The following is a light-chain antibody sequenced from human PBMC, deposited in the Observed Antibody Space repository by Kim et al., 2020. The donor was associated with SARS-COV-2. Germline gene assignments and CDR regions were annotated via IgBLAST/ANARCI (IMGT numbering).Light chain of an antibody. CDR2: DGS. CDR3: QQRRHWPT. Sequence: APGEIAPLSCRASQFIYSSLAWYPHKPGQAPRLLIYDGSNRATGIPARCSGSGSGTDFTLTISSLEPEDFSVYYCQQRRHWPTFGGGTKVDIK. J-gene: IGKJ4*01. V-gene: IGKV3-11*01. CDR1: QFIYSS.